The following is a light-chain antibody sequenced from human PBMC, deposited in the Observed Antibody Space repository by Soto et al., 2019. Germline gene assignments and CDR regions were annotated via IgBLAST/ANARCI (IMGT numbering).Light chain of an antibody. Sequence: IVMTQSPATLSVSPGERATLSCRAGQTIYSNVAWYQQRPGQAPRLLIYDASNRATGIPARFSGSGSGTDFTLTISSLEPEDFAVYYCQQRSNWPRGTFGQGTRLEIK. CDR2: DAS. CDR1: QTIYSN. CDR3: QQRSNWPRGT. V-gene: IGKV3-11*01. J-gene: IGKJ5*01.